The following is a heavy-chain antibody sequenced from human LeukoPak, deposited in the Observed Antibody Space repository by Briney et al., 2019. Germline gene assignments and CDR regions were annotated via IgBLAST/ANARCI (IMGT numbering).Heavy chain of an antibody. CDR1: GGSISSYY. Sequence: SETLSLTCTVSGGSISSYYWSWIRQPAGKGLEWIGRIYATGSTDYNPSLESRVTISVDTSMNQFSLRLRSVIAADTAVYYCANIVNSNAWRWGGQGTLVTVSS. CDR2: IYATGST. D-gene: IGHD2-21*01. J-gene: IGHJ4*02. V-gene: IGHV4-4*07. CDR3: ANIVNSNAWRW.